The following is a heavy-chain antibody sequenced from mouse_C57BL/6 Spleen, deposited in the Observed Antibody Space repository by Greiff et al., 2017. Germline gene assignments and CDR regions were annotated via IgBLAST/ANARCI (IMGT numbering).Heavy chain of an antibody. Sequence: QVQLKQSGAELVKPGASVKISCKASGYAFSSYWMNWVKQRPGKGLEWIGQIYPGDGDTNYNGKFKGKATLTADKSSSTAYMQLSSLTSEDSAVYFCARSDYGSSPHWYFDVWGTGTTVTVSS. CDR1: GYAFSSYW. J-gene: IGHJ1*03. V-gene: IGHV1-80*01. CDR3: ARSDYGSSPHWYFDV. D-gene: IGHD1-1*01. CDR2: IYPGDGDT.